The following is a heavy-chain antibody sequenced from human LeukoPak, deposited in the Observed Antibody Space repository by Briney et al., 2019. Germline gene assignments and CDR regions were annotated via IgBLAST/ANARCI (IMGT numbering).Heavy chain of an antibody. D-gene: IGHD1-26*01. CDR1: GFTFSNAW. CDR3: ATHLWYSGSYLRFDY. J-gene: IGHJ4*02. Sequence: GGSLRLSCAASGFTFSNAWMGWVRQAPGRGLEWIGRITSKADGGSADYAAPVKGRFTISRDDSKNTLYLQMNSLEAEDTAVYYCATHLWYSGSYLRFDYWGQGALVTVSS. CDR2: ITSKADGGSA. V-gene: IGHV3-15*01.